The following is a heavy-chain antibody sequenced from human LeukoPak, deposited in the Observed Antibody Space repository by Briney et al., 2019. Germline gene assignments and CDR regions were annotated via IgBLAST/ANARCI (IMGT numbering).Heavy chain of an antibody. CDR1: GGSISSSSYY. CDR2: IYYSGST. Sequence: PSETLSLTCTVSGGSISSSSYYWGWIRQPPGKGLEWIGSIYYSGSTYYNPSLKSRVTISVDTSKNQFSLKLSSVTAADTAVYYCARVRTAAAGTLVVPYYFDYWGQGTLVTVSS. J-gene: IGHJ4*02. D-gene: IGHD6-13*01. V-gene: IGHV4-39*07. CDR3: ARVRTAAAGTLVVPYYFDY.